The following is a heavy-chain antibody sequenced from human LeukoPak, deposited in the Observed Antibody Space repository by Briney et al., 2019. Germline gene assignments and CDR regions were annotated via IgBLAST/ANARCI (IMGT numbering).Heavy chain of an antibody. D-gene: IGHD3-10*01. J-gene: IGHJ4*02. Sequence: PGRSLRLSCAASGFTFSYYAIHWVRQAPGKGLEGVALIWSDGSNKYYADSVKGRITISRDNSKNTVYLQMNSLRAEDTAVYYCARELFSSGSCPDGWGQGTLVTVSS. V-gene: IGHV3-33*01. CDR3: ARELFSSGSCPDG. CDR1: GFTFSYYA. CDR2: IWSDGSNK.